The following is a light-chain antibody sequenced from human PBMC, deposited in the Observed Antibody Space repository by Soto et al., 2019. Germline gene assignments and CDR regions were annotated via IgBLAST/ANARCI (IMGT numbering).Light chain of an antibody. J-gene: IGLJ1*01. V-gene: IGLV2-11*01. CDR1: SSDVGGYNY. CDR2: DVS. Sequence: QSALTQPRSVSGSPGQSVTISCTGTSSDVGGYNYVSWYQQHPGKAPKLIIYDVSKRPSGVPDRFSGSKSGNTASLTISWLQAEDEADYYCCSYAGSYTPYYVFGTGTKLTVL. CDR3: CSYAGSYTPYYV.